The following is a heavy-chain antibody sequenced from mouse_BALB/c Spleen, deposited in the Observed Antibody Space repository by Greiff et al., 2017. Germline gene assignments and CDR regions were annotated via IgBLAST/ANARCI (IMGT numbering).Heavy chain of an antibody. CDR1: GFAFSSYD. CDR2: ISSGGGST. J-gene: IGHJ3*01. CDR3: ARETDDYDGFAY. V-gene: IGHV5-12-1*01. D-gene: IGHD2-4*01. Sequence: EVMLVESGGGLVKPGGSLKLSCAASGFAFSSYDMSWVRQTPEKRLEWVAYISSGGGSTYYPDTVKGRFTISRDNAKNTLYLQMSSLKSEDTAMYYCARETDDYDGFAYWGQGTLVTVSA.